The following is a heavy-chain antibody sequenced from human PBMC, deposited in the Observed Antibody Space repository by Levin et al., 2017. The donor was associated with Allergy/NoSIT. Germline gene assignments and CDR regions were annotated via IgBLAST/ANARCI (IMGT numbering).Heavy chain of an antibody. CDR1: GGSISSGGYY. J-gene: IGHJ4*02. Sequence: SQTLSLTCTVSGGSISSGGYYWSWIRQHPGKGLEWIGYIYYSGSTYYNPSLKSRVTISVDTSKNQFSLKLSSVTAADTAVYYCARGLHDYGDSHFDYWGQGTLVTVSS. V-gene: IGHV4-31*03. D-gene: IGHD4-17*01. CDR3: ARGLHDYGDSHFDY. CDR2: IYYSGST.